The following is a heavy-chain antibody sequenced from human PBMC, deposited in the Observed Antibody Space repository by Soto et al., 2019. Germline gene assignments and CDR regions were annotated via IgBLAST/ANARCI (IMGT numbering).Heavy chain of an antibody. CDR1: GGPFRGYY. V-gene: IGHV4-34*01. Sequence: QLQLQRRGAGLLRPSETLSLTCVVSGGPFRGYYWSWIRQSPGKGLEWIGEINHSGSSNSNPPLKSRVTISVDMSKTQFSMNLTSVTAADAAVYYCARGRGFMSRNALDLWGQGTRVIVSS. D-gene: IGHD2-2*01. J-gene: IGHJ3*01. CDR3: ARGRGFMSRNALDL. CDR2: INHSGSS.